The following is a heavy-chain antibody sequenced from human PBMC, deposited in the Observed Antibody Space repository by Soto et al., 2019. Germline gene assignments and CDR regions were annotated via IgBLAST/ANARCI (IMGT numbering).Heavy chain of an antibody. CDR1: GFTFSSYS. CDR3: ARGGRDCSSTSCSVYYYYYGMDV. Sequence: GGSLRLSCAASGFTFSSYSMNWVRQAPGKGLEWVSYISSSSSTIYYADSVKGRFTISRDNAKNSLYLQMNSLRDEDTAVYYCARGGRDCSSTSCSVYYYYYGMDVWGQGTTVTVSS. J-gene: IGHJ6*02. CDR2: ISSSSSTI. D-gene: IGHD2-2*01. V-gene: IGHV3-48*02.